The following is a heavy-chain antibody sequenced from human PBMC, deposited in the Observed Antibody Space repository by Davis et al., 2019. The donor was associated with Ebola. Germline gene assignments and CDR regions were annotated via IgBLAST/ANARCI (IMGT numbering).Heavy chain of an antibody. CDR3: AKDMGMVRGYYFDY. J-gene: IGHJ4*02. D-gene: IGHD3-10*01. Sequence: GESLKISCAASGFTFSSYWMHWVRQAPGKGLVWVSRINSDGSSTSYADSVKGRFTISRDNAKNTLYLQMNSLRAEDTAVYYCAKDMGMVRGYYFDYWGQGTLVTVSS. CDR1: GFTFSSYW. V-gene: IGHV3-74*01. CDR2: INSDGSST.